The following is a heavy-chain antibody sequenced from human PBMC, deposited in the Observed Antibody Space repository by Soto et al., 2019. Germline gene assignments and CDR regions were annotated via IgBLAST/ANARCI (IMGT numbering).Heavy chain of an antibody. CDR3: AKESSSGWSPFDS. CDR1: GYTFTAYY. CDR2: INPNSGGT. J-gene: IGHJ4*02. D-gene: IGHD6-19*01. V-gene: IGHV1-2*02. Sequence: ASVKVSCKASGYTFTAYYIHWVRQAPGQGLQWMGWINPNSGGTIYAQKFQGRVTLTRDTSITTAHMDLSGLRSDDTAIYYCAKESSSGWSPFDSWDQGTLVTVSS.